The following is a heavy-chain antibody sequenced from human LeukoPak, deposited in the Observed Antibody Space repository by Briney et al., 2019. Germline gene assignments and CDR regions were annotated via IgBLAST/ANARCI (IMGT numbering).Heavy chain of an antibody. V-gene: IGHV3-23*01. Sequence: PGGSLRLSCGASGFTFSSYAMSWVRQAPGKGLEWVSSVSGNGGITYYADSVKGRFTISRDNAKNSLYLQMNSLRAEDTAVYYCARAYDSSGLSYWYFGLWGRGTLVTVSS. CDR1: GFTFSSYA. J-gene: IGHJ2*01. D-gene: IGHD3-22*01. CDR2: VSGNGGIT. CDR3: ARAYDSSGLSYWYFGL.